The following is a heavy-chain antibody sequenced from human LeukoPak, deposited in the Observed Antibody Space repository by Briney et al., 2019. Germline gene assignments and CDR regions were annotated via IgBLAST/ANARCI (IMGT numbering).Heavy chain of an antibody. CDR2: IYYSGTT. D-gene: IGHD6-6*01. J-gene: IGHJ6*03. CDR1: GGSISSYY. Sequence: SETLSLTCTVSGGSISSYYWGWIRQPPGKGLQWIGSIYYSGTTDYNPSLKSRVTISVDTSKNQFSLRLTSVTAADTAVYYCGTIAARPGYYYYMDVWGTGTTVTVSS. V-gene: IGHV4-39*01. CDR3: GTIAARPGYYYYMDV.